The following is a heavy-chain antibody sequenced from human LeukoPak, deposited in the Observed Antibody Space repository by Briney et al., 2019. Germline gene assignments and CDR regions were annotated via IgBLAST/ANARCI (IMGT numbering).Heavy chain of an antibody. CDR3: ARLSNWYGVY. V-gene: IGHV4-39*01. Sequence: SETLSLTCTVSGGSISSSPYYWGWIRQPPGKGLEWIGSIYYSGSTYYNPSLKSRVPISVDTSKNPFSLKLSSVTAADTAVYYCARLSNWYGVYWGQGTLVTVSS. D-gene: IGHD6-13*01. CDR2: IYYSGST. CDR1: GGSISSSPYY. J-gene: IGHJ4*02.